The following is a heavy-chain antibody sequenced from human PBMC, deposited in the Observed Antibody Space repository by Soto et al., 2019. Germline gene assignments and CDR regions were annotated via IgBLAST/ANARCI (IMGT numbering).Heavy chain of an antibody. J-gene: IGHJ3*02. D-gene: IGHD2-8*01. CDR3: AKEQGYCTNGVCYAFDI. V-gene: IGHV3-53*01. CDR1: GFTVSSNY. CDR2: IYSGGST. Sequence: GGSLRLSCAASGFTVSSNYMSWVRQAPGKGLEWVSVIYSGGSTYYADSVKGRFTISRDNSKNTLYLQMNSLRAEDTAVYYCAKEQGYCTNGVCYAFDIWGQGTMVTVSS.